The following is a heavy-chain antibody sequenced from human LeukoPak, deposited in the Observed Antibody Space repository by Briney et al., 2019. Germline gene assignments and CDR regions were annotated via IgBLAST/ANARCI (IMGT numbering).Heavy chain of an antibody. CDR2: ISESAVST. Sequence: PGGSLRLSCAASGFTISDYGLVWVRQAPGKGLEWVSAISESAVSTNYADSVKGRFTISRDNSKNTVYLRMNSLRAEDTAVYYCAKERDYSGYGFLDYWGQGTLVTVSS. V-gene: IGHV3-23*01. J-gene: IGHJ4*02. CDR3: AKERDYSGYGFLDY. CDR1: GFTISDYG. D-gene: IGHD5-12*01.